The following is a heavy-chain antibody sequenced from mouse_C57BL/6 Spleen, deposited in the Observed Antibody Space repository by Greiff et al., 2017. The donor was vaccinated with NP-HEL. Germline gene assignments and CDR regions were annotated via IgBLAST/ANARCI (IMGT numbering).Heavy chain of an antibody. CDR2: IYPGGGYT. Sequence: QVQLKQSGAELVRPGTSVKMSCKASGYTFTNYWIGWAKQRPGHGLEWIGDIYPGGGYTNYNEKFKGKATLTADKSSSTAYMQFSSLTSEDSAIYYGARGYSNLYYIDYWGQGTTLTVSS. J-gene: IGHJ2*01. CDR3: ARGYSNLYYIDY. CDR1: GYTFTNYW. V-gene: IGHV1-63*01. D-gene: IGHD2-5*01.